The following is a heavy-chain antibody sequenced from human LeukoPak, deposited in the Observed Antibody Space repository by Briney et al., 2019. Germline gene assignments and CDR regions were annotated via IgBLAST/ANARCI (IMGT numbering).Heavy chain of an antibody. D-gene: IGHD3/OR15-3a*01. V-gene: IGHV3-48*03. J-gene: IGHJ3*02. Sequence: GGSLRLSCAASGFTFSSYEMNWVRQAPGKGLEGVSYISSSGSTIYYADSVKGRFTISRDNAKNSLCLQMNSLRAEDTAVYYCARVDYPGAFDIWGQGTMVTVSS. CDR1: GFTFSSYE. CDR3: ARVDYPGAFDI. CDR2: ISSSGSTI.